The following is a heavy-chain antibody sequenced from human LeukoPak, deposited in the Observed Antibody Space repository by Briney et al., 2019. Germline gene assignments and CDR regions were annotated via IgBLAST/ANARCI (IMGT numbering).Heavy chain of an antibody. Sequence: GGSLRLSCAASGFTFSSYWMSWVRQAPGKGLEWVAHIKQDGSEKYYVDSVKGRFTISRDNAKNSLYLQMNSLRAEGTAVYYCARDVPGSGSSSWYYTDAFDYWGQGTLVTVSS. V-gene: IGHV3-7*01. CDR3: ARDVPGSGSSSWYYTDAFDY. J-gene: IGHJ4*02. D-gene: IGHD6-13*01. CDR1: GFTFSSYW. CDR2: IKQDGSEK.